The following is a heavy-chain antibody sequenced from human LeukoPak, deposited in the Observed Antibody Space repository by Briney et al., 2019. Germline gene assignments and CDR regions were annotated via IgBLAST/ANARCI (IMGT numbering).Heavy chain of an antibody. Sequence: GGSLRLSCVASGFNFNNYNMNWVRQAPGKGLEWVSYITLSSSTIYYADSVKGRFTISRDNAKNSLYLQMNSLRAEDTAVYYCARMFPIEDYWGQGTLVTVSS. CDR3: ARMFPIEDY. D-gene: IGHD3-10*02. V-gene: IGHV3-48*04. CDR2: ITLSSSTI. CDR1: GFNFNNYN. J-gene: IGHJ4*02.